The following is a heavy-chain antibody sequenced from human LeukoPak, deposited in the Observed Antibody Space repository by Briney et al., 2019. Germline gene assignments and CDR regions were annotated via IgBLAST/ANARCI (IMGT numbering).Heavy chain of an antibody. D-gene: IGHD4-17*01. CDR3: AALDYGDYYFDY. V-gene: IGHV1-2*02. J-gene: IGHJ4*02. Sequence: ASVKVSCKASGYTFTGYYMHWVRQAPGQGLEWMGWINPDSGGTNYAQKFQGRVTMTRDTSISTAYMELSRLRSDDTAVYYCAALDYGDYYFDYWGQGTLVTVSS. CDR2: INPDSGGT. CDR1: GYTFTGYY.